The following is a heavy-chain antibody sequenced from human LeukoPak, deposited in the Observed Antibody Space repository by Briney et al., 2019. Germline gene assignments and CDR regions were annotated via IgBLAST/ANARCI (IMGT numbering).Heavy chain of an antibody. CDR1: GYTFTSYD. CDR2: MNPNSGNT. CDR3: ARGHRGDLWSAYYYWFDP. Sequence: GASVKVSCKASGYTFTSYDINWVRQATGQGLEWMGWMNPNSGNTGYAQKFQGRVTMTRNTSISTAYMELSSLRSEDTAVYYCARGHRGDLWSAYYYWFDPWGHGTLVTVSS. V-gene: IGHV1-8*01. J-gene: IGHJ5*02. D-gene: IGHD3-3*01.